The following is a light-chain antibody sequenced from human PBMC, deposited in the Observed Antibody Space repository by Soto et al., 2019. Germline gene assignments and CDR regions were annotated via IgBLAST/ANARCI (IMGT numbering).Light chain of an antibody. V-gene: IGKV1-13*02. CDR2: DAS. J-gene: IGKJ2*01. CDR3: QQFNSFT. Sequence: AIQLTQSPSSLSASVGDIVTITCRASQGISSALAWYQQKPGKAPKLLIYDASSLESGVPSRFSGSGSGTDFTLTISSLQPEDFATYYCQQFNSFTFGQGTKLEIK. CDR1: QGISSA.